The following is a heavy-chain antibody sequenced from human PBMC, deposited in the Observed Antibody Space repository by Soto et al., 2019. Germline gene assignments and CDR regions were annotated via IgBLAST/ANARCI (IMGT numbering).Heavy chain of an antibody. CDR3: TISITQSYYFDY. CDR1: GYTFTSYG. CDR2: ISAYNGNT. J-gene: IGHJ4*02. Sequence: GASVQVSCKASGYTFTSYGISWVRQAPGQGLEWMGWISAYNGNTNYAQKLQGRVTMTTDTSTSTAYMELRSLRSDDTAVYYCTISITQSYYFDYWGQGTLVTVSS. D-gene: IGHD4-4*01. V-gene: IGHV1-18*01.